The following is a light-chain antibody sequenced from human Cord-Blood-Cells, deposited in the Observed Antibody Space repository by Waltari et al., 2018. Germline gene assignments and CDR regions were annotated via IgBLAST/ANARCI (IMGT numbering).Light chain of an antibody. CDR2: AAS. CDR1: QSISSY. J-gene: IGKJ1*01. Sequence: DIQMTQSPSSLSASVGDRVTITCRASQSISSYLNWYQQKPGKAPKLLIYAASSLQSGGPSRCSGSGSGTDFTLTISSLQPAECATYYCQQSYSTPPWTFGQGTKVEIK. V-gene: IGKV1-39*01. CDR3: QQSYSTPPWT.